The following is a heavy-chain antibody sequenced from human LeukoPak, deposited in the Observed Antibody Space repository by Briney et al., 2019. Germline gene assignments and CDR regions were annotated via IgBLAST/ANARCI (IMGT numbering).Heavy chain of an antibody. CDR3: ARDMNQWPNNDAFDI. CDR2: TSSSGETT. D-gene: IGHD6-19*01. CDR1: GFTFSSYA. J-gene: IGHJ3*02. V-gene: IGHV3-23*01. Sequence: GGSLRLSCVASGFTFSSYAMSWVRQAAGKGLEWVSSTSSSGETTYYADSVKGRFTISRDNSRNTLYLQMNSLRAEDTAVYYCARDMNQWPNNDAFDIWGQGTMVTVSS.